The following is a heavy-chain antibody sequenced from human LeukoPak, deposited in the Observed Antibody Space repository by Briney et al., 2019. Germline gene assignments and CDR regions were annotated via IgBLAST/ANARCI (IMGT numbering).Heavy chain of an antibody. V-gene: IGHV3-30*19. CDR1: GFTFRSFG. D-gene: IGHD3-10*01. Sequence: GGSLRLSCAASGFTFRSFGMHWVRQAPGKGLEWVAVISYDGSNKYYADSVKGRFTISRDNSKNTLYLQMNSLRAEDTAVYYCARDRWFGELEGGLVDYWGQGTLVTVSS. J-gene: IGHJ4*02. CDR3: ARDRWFGELEGGLVDY. CDR2: ISYDGSNK.